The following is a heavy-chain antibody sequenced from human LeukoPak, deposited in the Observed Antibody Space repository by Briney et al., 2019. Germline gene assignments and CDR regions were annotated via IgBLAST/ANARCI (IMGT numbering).Heavy chain of an antibody. CDR2: IYPGDSDT. CDR1: GYSFTSYW. Sequence: GESLKISCKGSGYSFTSYWIGWVRQMPGKGLEWMGIIYPGDSDTRYSPSSQGQVTISADKSISTAYPQWSSLKASDTAMYYCATSPTYYYDSSGYSADYWGQGTLVTVSS. J-gene: IGHJ4*02. CDR3: ATSPTYYYDSSGYSADY. D-gene: IGHD3-22*01. V-gene: IGHV5-51*01.